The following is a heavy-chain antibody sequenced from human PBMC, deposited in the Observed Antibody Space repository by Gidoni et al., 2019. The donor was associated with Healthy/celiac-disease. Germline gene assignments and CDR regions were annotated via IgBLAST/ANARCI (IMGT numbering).Heavy chain of an antibody. CDR2: SSGSGGST. V-gene: IGHV3-23*01. CDR3: AKVESGVPVDY. D-gene: IGHD2-15*01. CDR1: GFTFSSYA. J-gene: IGHJ4*02. Sequence: EVQLLESGGGLLQPGGSLRLSCAASGFTFSSYAMRWVRQAPGKGLEWVSSSSGSGGSTYYADSVKGRLTISRDNYKNTLYLQRNSLRAEDTAVYYCAKVESGVPVDYWGQGTLVTVSS.